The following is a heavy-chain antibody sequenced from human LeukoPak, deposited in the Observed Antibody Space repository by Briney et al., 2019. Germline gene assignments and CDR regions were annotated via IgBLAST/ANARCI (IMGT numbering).Heavy chain of an antibody. V-gene: IGHV3-15*01. CDR3: KWERTVYYSLDV. Sequence: GGSLRLSCVGSGFTFSRYWLNWVRQAPGKGLEWLGRIKRGGSTDYAVPVNNRFTISRDDSKNTIYLQINGLKTEDTAVYYCKWERTVYYSLDVWGQGTTVTVSS. J-gene: IGHJ6*02. D-gene: IGHD1-26*01. CDR1: GFTFSRYW. CDR2: IKRGGST.